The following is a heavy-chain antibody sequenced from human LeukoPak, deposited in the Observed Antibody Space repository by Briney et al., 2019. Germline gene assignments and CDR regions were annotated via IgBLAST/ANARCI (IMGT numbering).Heavy chain of an antibody. J-gene: IGHJ4*02. V-gene: IGHV3-7*01. CDR1: RFTFSAYW. Sequence: GGSLRLSCAASRFTFSAYWMSWVRQAPGKGLEWVANIKHDGSEKYSVDSVKGRFTISRDNAKNSLYLQMNSLTAEDTAVYYCARDSPERGYSYGPLDNYFDYWGQGTLVTVSS. CDR2: IKHDGSEK. CDR3: ARDSPERGYSYGPLDNYFDY. D-gene: IGHD5-18*01.